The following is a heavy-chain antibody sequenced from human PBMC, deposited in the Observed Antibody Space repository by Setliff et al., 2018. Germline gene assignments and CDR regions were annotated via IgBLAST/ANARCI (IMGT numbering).Heavy chain of an antibody. J-gene: IGHJ4*02. CDR3: ARRHCSGGSCYSLNYFDY. Sequence: KSSETLSLTCAVSGYSISSGYYWGWIRQPPRKGLEWIGSIYHSGSTYYNPSLKSRVTISVDTSKNQFSLKLSSVTAADTAVYYCARRHCSGGSCYSLNYFDYWGQGTLVTVSS. D-gene: IGHD2-15*01. CDR1: GYSISSGYY. CDR2: IYHSGST. V-gene: IGHV4-38-2*01.